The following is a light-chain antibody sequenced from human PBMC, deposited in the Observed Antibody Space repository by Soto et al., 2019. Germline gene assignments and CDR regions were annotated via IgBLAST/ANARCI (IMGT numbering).Light chain of an antibody. CDR1: QGISNS. J-gene: IGKJ3*01. CDR3: LQHNNSPCT. V-gene: IGKV1-17*03. Sequence: DIQMTQSPSAMSASVGDRVTITCRASQGISNSLAWFQQKPGKVPKRLIYAASSLQSGVPSRFSGSGSGTEFTPTISRLPHEYFATYYYLQHNNSPCTFGPGTKVDIK. CDR2: AAS.